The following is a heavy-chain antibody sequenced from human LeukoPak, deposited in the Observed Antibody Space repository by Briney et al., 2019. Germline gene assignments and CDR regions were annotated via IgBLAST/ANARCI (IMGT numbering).Heavy chain of an antibody. D-gene: IGHD2-8*01. CDR1: GGSISSGSYY. CDR2: IYTSGST. Sequence: SETLSLTCTVSGGSISSGSYYWSWTRQPAGKGLEWIGRIYTSGSTNYNPSLKSRVTISVDTSKNQFSLKLSSVTAADTAVYYCARGRTVYAHFDYWGQGTLVTVSS. CDR3: ARGRTVYAHFDY. J-gene: IGHJ4*02. V-gene: IGHV4-61*02.